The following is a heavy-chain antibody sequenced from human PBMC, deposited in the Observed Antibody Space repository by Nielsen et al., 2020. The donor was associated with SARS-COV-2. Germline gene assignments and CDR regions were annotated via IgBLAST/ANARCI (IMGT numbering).Heavy chain of an antibody. V-gene: IGHV4-31*11. CDR3: ARAYPYNWNVVVKYYYYGMDV. D-gene: IGHD1-1*01. CDR2: IYYSGST. Sequence: SETLSLTCAVSGGSISSGGYYWSWIRQHPGKGLEWIGYIYYSGSTYYNPSLKSRVTISVDTSKNQFSLKLSSVTAADTAVYYCARAYPYNWNVVVKYYYYGMDVWGQGTTVTVSS. J-gene: IGHJ6*02. CDR1: GGSISSGGYY.